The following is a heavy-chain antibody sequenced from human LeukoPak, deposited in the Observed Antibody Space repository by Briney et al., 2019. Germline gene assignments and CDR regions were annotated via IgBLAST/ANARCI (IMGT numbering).Heavy chain of an antibody. J-gene: IGHJ5*01. D-gene: IGHD2-8*01. V-gene: IGHV1-18*01. CDR1: GYTFSSNG. Sequence: GASVKVSCKASGYTFSSNGISWVRRAPAQGLEWMGWISVNNGYINYPQKFQGRVTMTTDTSTGTAYMELRSLGSDDTALYYCARDIMTVYAVPNYTWFVSWGQGTLVTVSS. CDR2: ISVNNGYI. CDR3: ARDIMTVYAVPNYTWFVS.